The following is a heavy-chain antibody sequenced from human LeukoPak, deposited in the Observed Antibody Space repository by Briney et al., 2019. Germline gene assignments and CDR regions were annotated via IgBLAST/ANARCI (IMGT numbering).Heavy chain of an antibody. CDR3: VITAGPPTDH. D-gene: IGHD1-14*01. V-gene: IGHV3-11*04. CDR1: GITFSDYY. CDR2: ISRDGSPI. J-gene: IGHJ4*01. Sequence: GGSLRLSCTASGITFSDYYMNWIRQAPGKGLEWLSFISRDGSPIYYADSVKGRFTISRDNAKNSLYLQMNSLRVEDTAMYYCVITAGPPTDHWVQGALVTVSS.